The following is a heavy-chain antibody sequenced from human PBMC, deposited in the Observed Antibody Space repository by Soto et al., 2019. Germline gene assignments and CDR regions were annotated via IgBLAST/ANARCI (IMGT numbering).Heavy chain of an antibody. J-gene: IGHJ6*02. V-gene: IGHV3-23*01. CDR1: GFTFSNYA. Sequence: PGGSLILSCAASGFTFSNYAISWVRQAPGKGLEWVSSISGSGGSTYYADSVKGRFTISRDNSKNTLYLQMNSLRAEDTAVYYCATYSGNYERYGVYYGMDVWGQGTTVTVSS. CDR3: ATYSGNYERYGVYYGMDV. CDR2: ISGSGGST. D-gene: IGHD1-26*01.